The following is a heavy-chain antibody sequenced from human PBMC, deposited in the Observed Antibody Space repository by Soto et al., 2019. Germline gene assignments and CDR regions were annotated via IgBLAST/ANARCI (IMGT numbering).Heavy chain of an antibody. D-gene: IGHD6-13*01. CDR2: ISGSGGST. Sequence: GGSLRLSCAASGFTFSSYAMSWVRQAPGKGLEWVSAISGSGGSTYYADSVKGRFTISRDNSKNTLYLQMNSLRAEDTAVYYCAKDPSIAAAQTGLFDYWGQGTLVTVSS. J-gene: IGHJ4*02. CDR1: GFTFSSYA. V-gene: IGHV3-23*01. CDR3: AKDPSIAAAQTGLFDY.